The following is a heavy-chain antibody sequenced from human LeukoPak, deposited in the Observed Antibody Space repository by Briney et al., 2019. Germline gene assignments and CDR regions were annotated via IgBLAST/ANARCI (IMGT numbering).Heavy chain of an antibody. CDR1: GYTFTSYA. V-gene: IGHV1-3*01. Sequence: ASVKVSCKASGYTFTSYAMHWVRQAPGQRLEWMGWINAGNGNTKYSQKFQGRVTITRDTSANTAYMELSSLRSEDTAVYYCARDGLYDYGDYSWFDPWGQGTLVTVSS. CDR3: ARDGLYDYGDYSWFDP. D-gene: IGHD4-17*01. J-gene: IGHJ5*02. CDR2: INAGNGNT.